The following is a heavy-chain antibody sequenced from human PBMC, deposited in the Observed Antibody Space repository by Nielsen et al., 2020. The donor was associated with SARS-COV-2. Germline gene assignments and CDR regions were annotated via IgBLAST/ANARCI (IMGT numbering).Heavy chain of an antibody. CDR2: ISGSGGST. D-gene: IGHD2-2*01. V-gene: IGHV3-23*01. CDR1: GFTFSSYA. CDR3: ARGRYCSSTSCYSPSSYYYMDV. J-gene: IGHJ6*03. Sequence: GGSLRLSCAASGFTFSSYAMSWVRQAPGKGLEWVSAISGSGGSTYYADSVKGRFTISRHNSKNTLYLQMNSLRAEDTAVYYCARGRYCSSTSCYSPSSYYYMDVWGKGTTVTVSS.